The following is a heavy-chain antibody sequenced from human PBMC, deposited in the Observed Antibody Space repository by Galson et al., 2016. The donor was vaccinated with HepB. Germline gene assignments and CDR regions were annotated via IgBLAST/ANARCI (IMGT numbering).Heavy chain of an antibody. J-gene: IGHJ3*01. V-gene: IGHV4-59*08. CDR1: GGSISSFY. CDR3: ARRTPAQGGFDL. D-gene: IGHD1-1*01. Sequence: ETLSLTCGVSGGSISSFYWNWIRQPPGKGLEWLGHVYFRGTTKYNPSLDSRVTLSVDRSKNEFSLHLASVTAADTAVYYCARRTPAQGGFDLWGQGTMVTVSS. CDR2: VYFRGTT.